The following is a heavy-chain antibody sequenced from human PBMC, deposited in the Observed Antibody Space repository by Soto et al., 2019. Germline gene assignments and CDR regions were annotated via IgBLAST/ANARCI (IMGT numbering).Heavy chain of an antibody. D-gene: IGHD2-2*03. V-gene: IGHV3-30*18. J-gene: IGHJ4*02. CDR1: GFTFSSYG. Sequence: QVQLVESGGGVVQSGRSLRLSCAASGFTFSSYGMHWVRQAPGKGLEWVAVISYDGSNKYYADSVKGRFTISRDNSKNTLYLQMNSLRAEDTAVYYCAKDGSLGLDYWGQGTLVTVSS. CDR3: AKDGSLGLDY. CDR2: ISYDGSNK.